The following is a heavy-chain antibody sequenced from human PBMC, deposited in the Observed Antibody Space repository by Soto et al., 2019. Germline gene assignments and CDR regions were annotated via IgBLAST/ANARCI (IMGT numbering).Heavy chain of an antibody. CDR3: AREVEVHTPGFCA. V-gene: IGHV1-69*01. CDR2: ISPMFHKA. Sequence: QLQLVQSGTEVKKPGSSVTVSCKASGGTFGNYAINWLRQAPGQGLQWMGDISPMFHKANYEQTFQGRVSITADESTNTVYMELSSLRSEDTALYYCAREVEVHTPGFCAWGQGTLVTVSS. J-gene: IGHJ5*02. D-gene: IGHD3-10*01. CDR1: GGTFGNYA.